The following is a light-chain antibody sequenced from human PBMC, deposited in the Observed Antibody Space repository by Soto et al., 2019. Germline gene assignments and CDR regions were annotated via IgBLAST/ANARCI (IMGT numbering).Light chain of an antibody. V-gene: IGKV3D-7*01. Sequence: IVMTQSPATLSLSPGERATLSCRASQSVSSSYLSWYQQKPGQAPRLLIYGASIRATGIPARFSGSGSGTAFTLTISSLQPEDFAVYHFQQDYNLPWTFGQGTKVEV. CDR3: QQDYNLPWT. J-gene: IGKJ1*01. CDR2: GAS. CDR1: QSVSSSY.